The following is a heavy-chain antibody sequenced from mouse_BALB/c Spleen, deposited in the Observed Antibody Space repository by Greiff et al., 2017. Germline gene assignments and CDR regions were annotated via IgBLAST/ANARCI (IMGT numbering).Heavy chain of an antibody. D-gene: IGHD2-4*01. CDR3: ARSGDYDVWFAY. CDR1: GYSITSDYA. V-gene: IGHV3-2*02. Sequence: EVKLVESGPGLVKPSQSLSLTCTVTGYSITSDYAWNWIRQFPGNKLEWMGYISYSGSTSYNPSLKSRISITRDTSKNQFFLQLNSVTTEDTATYCCARSGDYDVWFAYWGQGTLVTVSA. J-gene: IGHJ3*01. CDR2: ISYSGST.